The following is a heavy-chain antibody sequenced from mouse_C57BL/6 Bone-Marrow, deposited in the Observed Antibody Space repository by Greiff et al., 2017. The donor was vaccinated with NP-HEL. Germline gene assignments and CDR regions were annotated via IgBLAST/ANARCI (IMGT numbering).Heavy chain of an antibody. D-gene: IGHD3-2*02. CDR3: ASDLGDSSGYAFAY. J-gene: IGHJ3*01. CDR1: GFSLTSYG. Sequence: VKLQESGPGLVAPSQSLSITCTVSGFSLTSYGVDWVRQSPGKGLEWLGVIWGVGSTNYNSALKSRLSISKDNSKSQVFLKMNSLQTDDTAMYYCASDLGDSSGYAFAYWGQGTLVTVSA. V-gene: IGHV2-6*01. CDR2: IWGVGST.